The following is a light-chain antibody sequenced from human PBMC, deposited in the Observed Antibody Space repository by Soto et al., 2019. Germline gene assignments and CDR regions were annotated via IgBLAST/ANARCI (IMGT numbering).Light chain of an antibody. CDR1: SGHSSYA. CDR2: LNNDGSH. J-gene: IGLJ2*01. V-gene: IGLV4-69*01. Sequence: QSVLTQSPSASASLGASVKLTCTLSSGHSSYAIAWHQKQPGKGPRYLMDLNNDGSHSKGDGIPDRFSGSSSGAERYLIISSLQSEDEADYYCQTWGTGFQVFGGGTKLTGL. CDR3: QTWGTGFQV.